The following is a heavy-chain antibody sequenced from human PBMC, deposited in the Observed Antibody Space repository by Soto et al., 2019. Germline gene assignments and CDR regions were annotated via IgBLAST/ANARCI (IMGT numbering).Heavy chain of an antibody. CDR3: ARHREIYNWLDP. D-gene: IGHD1-26*01. CDR1: GDTFNSYV. V-gene: IGHV1-69*06. J-gene: IGHJ5*02. CDR2: IIFIFGAP. Sequence: QVQLVQSGAEVKTPGSSVEVSCKAAGDTFNSYVVSWVRQAPGQGLEWMGGIIFIFGAPNYAQKFQGRVTITADKSTTTAYMKLSGLRSDDTALYYCARHREIYNWLDPWGQGTLVTVSS.